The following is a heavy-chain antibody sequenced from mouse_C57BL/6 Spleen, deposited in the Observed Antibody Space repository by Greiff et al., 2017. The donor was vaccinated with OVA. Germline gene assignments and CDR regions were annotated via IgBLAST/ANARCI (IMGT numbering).Heavy chain of an antibody. Sequence: EVQLQESGGGLVQPGGSMKLSCVASGFTFSNYWMNWVRQSPEKGLEWVAQIRLKSDNYATHYAESVKGRFTISRDDSKSSVYLQMNNLRAEDTGIYYCTGRGSSLWGQGTSVTVSS. J-gene: IGHJ4*01. CDR2: IRLKSDNYAT. CDR1: GFTFSNYW. V-gene: IGHV6-3*01. CDR3: TGRGSSL. D-gene: IGHD1-1*01.